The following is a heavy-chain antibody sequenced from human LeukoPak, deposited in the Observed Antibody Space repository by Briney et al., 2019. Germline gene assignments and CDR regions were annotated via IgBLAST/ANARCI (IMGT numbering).Heavy chain of an antibody. D-gene: IGHD6-13*01. CDR1: GFTFSSYA. CDR2: ISGSGGST. V-gene: IGHV3-23*01. CDR3: AKKESSSSWYDYFDY. Sequence: GGSLGLSCAASGFTFSSYAMSWVRQAPGKGLEWVSAISGSGGSTYYADSVKGRFTISRDNSKNTLYLQMNSLRAEDTAVYYCAKKESSSSWYDYFDYWGQGTLVTVSS. J-gene: IGHJ4*02.